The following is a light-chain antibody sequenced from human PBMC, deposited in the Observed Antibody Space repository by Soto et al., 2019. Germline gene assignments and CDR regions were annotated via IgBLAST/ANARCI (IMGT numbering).Light chain of an antibody. J-gene: IGLJ3*02. V-gene: IGLV2-8*01. CDR1: SSDVGNYNY. Sequence: QSALTQPPSASGSPGQSVTISCTGTSSDVGNYNYVSWYQQHPGKAPKLMIYEVTKRPSGVPDRFSGSKSGNTASLTVSGLQAEDEADNYCSSYAGSKTLFGGGTQLTVL. CDR2: EVT. CDR3: SSYAGSKTL.